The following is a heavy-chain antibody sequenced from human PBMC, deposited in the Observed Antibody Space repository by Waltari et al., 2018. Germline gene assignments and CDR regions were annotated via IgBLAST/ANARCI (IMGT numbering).Heavy chain of an antibody. CDR1: GGTFSSYA. CDR2: IIPIFGTA. V-gene: IGHV1-69*05. J-gene: IGHJ6*02. CDR3: ARAHDYGDYQYYYGMDV. D-gene: IGHD4-17*01. Sequence: QVQLVQSGAEVKKPGSSVKVSCKASGGTFSSYAISWVRQAPGQGLEWMGGIIPIFGTANYAQKFQGRVTITTDESTSTAYMELSSLRSEDTAVYYCARAHDYGDYQYYYGMDVWGQGTTVTVSS.